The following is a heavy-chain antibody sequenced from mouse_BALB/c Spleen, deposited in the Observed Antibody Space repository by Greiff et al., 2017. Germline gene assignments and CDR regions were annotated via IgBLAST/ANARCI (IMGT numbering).Heavy chain of an antibody. D-gene: IGHD2-4*01. CDR2: IDPENGDT. Sequence: VQLQQSGAELVRSGASVKLSCTASGFNIKDYYMHWVKQRPEQGLEWIGWIDPENGDTEYAPKFQGKATMTADTSSNTAYLQLSSLTSEDTAVYYCNAKGSTMSTTGFAYWGQGTLVTVSA. V-gene: IGHV14-4*02. CDR1: GFNIKDYY. CDR3: NAKGSTMSTTGFAY. J-gene: IGHJ3*01.